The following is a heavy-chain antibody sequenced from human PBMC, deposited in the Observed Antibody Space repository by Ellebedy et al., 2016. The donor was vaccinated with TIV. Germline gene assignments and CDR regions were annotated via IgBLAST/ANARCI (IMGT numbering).Heavy chain of an antibody. CDR2: INPNSGGT. J-gene: IGHJ3*02. Sequence: ASVKVSCXASGYTFTGYYMHWVRQAPGQGLEWMGWINPNSGGTNYAQKFQGRVTMTRDTSISTAYMELSRLRSNDTAVYYCARGLVTTNAFDIWGQGTMVTVSS. CDR3: ARGLVTTNAFDI. D-gene: IGHD2-21*02. V-gene: IGHV1-2*02. CDR1: GYTFTGYY.